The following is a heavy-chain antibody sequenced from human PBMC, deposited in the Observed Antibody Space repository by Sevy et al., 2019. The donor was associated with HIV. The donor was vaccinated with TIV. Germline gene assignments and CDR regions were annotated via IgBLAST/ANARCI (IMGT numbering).Heavy chain of an antibody. CDR1: GFGFSSYG. J-gene: IGHJ4*02. D-gene: IGHD3-10*01. Sequence: ASVKVSCKASGFGFSSYGFTWVRQAAGQGLEWMGWIGVYNGNSNSAQRLQGRVTLTTDTSTSTVYMELSGLKSYDTAVYYCARVPTYYYGSSTYFDYWGQGTPVTVSS. CDR3: ARVPTYYYGSSTYFDY. CDR2: IGVYNGNS. V-gene: IGHV1-18*01.